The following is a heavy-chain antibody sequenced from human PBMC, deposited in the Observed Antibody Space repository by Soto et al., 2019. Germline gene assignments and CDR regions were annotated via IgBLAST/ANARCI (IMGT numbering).Heavy chain of an antibody. CDR2: IYRTGST. V-gene: IGHV4-4*02. D-gene: IGHD1-7*01. CDR1: GGSFTSNNW. CDR3: ASRDPGTSVDY. Sequence: ASETLSLTCTVSGGSFTSNNWWTWVRQPPGQGLEWIGEIYRTGSTNYNPSLKSRVTISLDKSENQFSLKVTSLTAADTAVYYCASRDPGTSVDYWGQGTLVTVSS. J-gene: IGHJ4*02.